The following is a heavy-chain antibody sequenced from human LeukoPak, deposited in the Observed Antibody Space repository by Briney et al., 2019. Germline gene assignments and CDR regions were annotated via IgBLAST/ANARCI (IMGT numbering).Heavy chain of an antibody. D-gene: IGHD3-10*01. CDR3: AKLEHYYGSGSYLTTFDY. J-gene: IGHJ4*02. CDR2: ISYDGSNK. Sequence: PGGSLRLSCAASGFTFSSYGMHWVRQAPGKGLEWVAVISYDGSNKYYADSVKGRFTISRDNSKNTLYLQMNSLRAEVTAVYYCAKLEHYYGSGSYLTTFDYWGQGTLVTVSS. V-gene: IGHV3-30*18. CDR1: GFTFSSYG.